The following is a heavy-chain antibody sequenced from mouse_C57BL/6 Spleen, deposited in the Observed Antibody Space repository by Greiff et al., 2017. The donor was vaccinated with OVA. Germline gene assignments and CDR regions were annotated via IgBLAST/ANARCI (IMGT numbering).Heavy chain of an antibody. Sequence: QVQLQQSGPGLVQPSQSLSITCTVSGFSLTSYGVHWVRQSPGKGLEWLGVIWSGGSTDYNAAFISSLSISKDNSKSQVFFKMNSLQADDTAIYYCARKNDLYAMDYWGQGTSVTVSS. CDR2: IWSGGST. CDR3: ARKNDLYAMDY. D-gene: IGHD2-3*01. CDR1: GFSLTSYG. J-gene: IGHJ4*01. V-gene: IGHV2-2*01.